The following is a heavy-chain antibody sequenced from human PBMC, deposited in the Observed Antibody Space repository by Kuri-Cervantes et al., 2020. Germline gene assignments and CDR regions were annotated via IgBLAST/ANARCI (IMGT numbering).Heavy chain of an antibody. CDR3: ARIPPGDSSFDH. V-gene: IGHV2-26*01. D-gene: IGHD4-17*01. Sequence: SGPTLVKPTETLTLTCTVSGSSLINNKMGVSWFRQPPGKALEWLAHIFSNDEKSYSTSLRSRLTISKDTSGSQVVLTMTNIDPEDTATYYCARIPPGDSSFDHWGQGTLVTVSS. J-gene: IGHJ4*02. CDR1: GSSLINNKMG. CDR2: IFSNDEK.